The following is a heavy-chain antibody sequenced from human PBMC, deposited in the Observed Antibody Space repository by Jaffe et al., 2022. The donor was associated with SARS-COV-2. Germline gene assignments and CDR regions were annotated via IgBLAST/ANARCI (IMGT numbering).Heavy chain of an antibody. CDR2: ISYDGSNK. J-gene: IGHJ6*03. V-gene: IGHV3-30*04. CDR3: ARGPYYYYMDV. Sequence: QVQLVESGGGVVQPGRSLRLSCAASGFTFSSYAMHWVRQAPGKGLEWVAVISYDGSNKYYADSVKGRFTISRDNSKNTLYLQMNSLRAEDTAVYYCARGPYYYYMDVWGKGTTVTVSS. CDR1: GFTFSSYA.